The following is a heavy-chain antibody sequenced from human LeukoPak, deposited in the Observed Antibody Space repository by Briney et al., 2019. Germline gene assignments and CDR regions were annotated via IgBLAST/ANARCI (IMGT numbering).Heavy chain of an antibody. Sequence: GGSLRLSCEAFGFTFRNYWMSWVRQAPGKGLEWVSGISGSGGSTYYADSVKGRFTISRDNSKNTMYLQMNSLRAEDTAVYYCAKWGSSLYYYGMDVWGQGTTVTVSS. CDR2: ISGSGGST. J-gene: IGHJ6*02. CDR1: GFTFRNYW. CDR3: AKWGSSLYYYGMDV. V-gene: IGHV3-23*01. D-gene: IGHD6-6*01.